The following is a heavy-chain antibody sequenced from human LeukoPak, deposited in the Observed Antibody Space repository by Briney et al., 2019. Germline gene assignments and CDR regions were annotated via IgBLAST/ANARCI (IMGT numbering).Heavy chain of an antibody. CDR1: GGSFSGYY. Sequence: PSETLSLTCAVYGGSFSGYYWSWIRQPPGKGLEWTGEINHSGSTNYNPSLKSRVTISVDTSKNQFSLKLSSVTAADTAVYYCARSSYFPPRTPNYWGQGTLVTVSS. V-gene: IGHV4-34*01. CDR3: ARSSYFPPRTPNY. CDR2: INHSGST. J-gene: IGHJ4*02. D-gene: IGHD2-21*01.